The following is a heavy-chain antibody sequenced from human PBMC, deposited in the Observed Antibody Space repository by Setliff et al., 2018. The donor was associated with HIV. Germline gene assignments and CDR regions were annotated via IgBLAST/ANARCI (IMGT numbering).Heavy chain of an antibody. D-gene: IGHD2-2*01. CDR1: GGSISSYY. J-gene: IGHJ6*03. CDR3: AREVRVVLPAAASGNYYYYYMDV. V-gene: IGHV4-4*07. Sequence: SETLSLTCTVSGGSISSYYGSWIRQSAGKGLEWIGRIYSSGSTNYNPSLKSRVTMSVDTSKNQFSLRLSAVTAADTAVYYCAREVRVVLPAAASGNYYYYYMDVWGKGTTVTVSS. CDR2: IYSSGST.